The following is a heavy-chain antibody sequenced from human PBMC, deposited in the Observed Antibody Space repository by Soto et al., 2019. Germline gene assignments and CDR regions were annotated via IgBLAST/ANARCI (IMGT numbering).Heavy chain of an antibody. V-gene: IGHV1-18*04. CDR1: GYSFTSYG. CDR2: ISAYNGNT. CDR3: ASMSSGWYFDY. D-gene: IGHD6-19*01. Sequence: GASVKVSSKACGYSFTSYGSSWVRQAPRQGLEWMGWISAYNGNTNYAQKLQGRVTMTTDTSTSTAYMELRSLRSDDTAVYYCASMSSGWYFDYWGQGTLVTVSS. J-gene: IGHJ4*02.